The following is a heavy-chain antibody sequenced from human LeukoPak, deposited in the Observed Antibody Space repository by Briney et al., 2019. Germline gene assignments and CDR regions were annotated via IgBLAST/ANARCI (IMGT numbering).Heavy chain of an antibody. V-gene: IGHV1-8*01. Sequence: ASVKVSCKASGYTFTSYDINWVRQATGQGLEWMGWMNPNSGNTGYAQKFQGRVTMTRNTSISTAYVELSSLRSEDTAVYYGARRRRGVVRGLAPFDPWGQGTLVTVSS. D-gene: IGHD3-10*01. CDR3: ARRRRGVVRGLAPFDP. CDR2: MNPNSGNT. CDR1: GYTFTSYD. J-gene: IGHJ5*02.